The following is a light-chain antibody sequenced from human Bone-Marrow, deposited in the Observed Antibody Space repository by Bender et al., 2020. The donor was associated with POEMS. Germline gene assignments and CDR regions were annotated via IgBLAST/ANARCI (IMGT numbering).Light chain of an antibody. CDR3: QAWDSSTHVV. V-gene: IGLV3-1*01. Sequence: SYELTQPPSVSVSPGQTAFITCSGDKLGDKYVSWYHQRPGQSPVLVVYQDSQRPSGIPDRLSGSNSGNTATLTISGTQAMDEADYYCQAWDSSTHVVFGGGTRLTVL. J-gene: IGLJ2*01. CDR2: QDS. CDR1: KLGDKY.